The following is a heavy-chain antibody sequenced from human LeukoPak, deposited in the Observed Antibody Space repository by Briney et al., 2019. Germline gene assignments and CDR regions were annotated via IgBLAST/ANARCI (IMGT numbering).Heavy chain of an antibody. V-gene: IGHV4-61*02. CDR3: AREVRVDLYHYYYGMDV. Sequence: ASETLSLTCTVSGGSISSGSYYWSWIRQPAGKGLEWIGRIYTSGSTNYNPSLKSRVTISVDTSKNQFSLKLSSVTAADTAVYYCAREVRVDLYHYYYGMDVWGQGTTVTVSS. CDR2: IYTSGST. CDR1: GGSISSGSYY. J-gene: IGHJ6*02. D-gene: IGHD4-23*01.